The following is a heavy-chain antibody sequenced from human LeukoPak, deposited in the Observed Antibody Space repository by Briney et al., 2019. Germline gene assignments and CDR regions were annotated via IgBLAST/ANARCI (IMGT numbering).Heavy chain of an antibody. D-gene: IGHD3-10*01. J-gene: IGHJ6*03. V-gene: IGHV4-38-2*02. Sequence: SETLSLTCTVSGYSISSGYYWGWIRQPPGKGLEWTGSIDHSGSTYYNPSLKSRITISVDTSKNQFSLKLSSVTAADTAVYYCARQYYGSGSPAPFYYYYYMDVWGKGTTVTISS. CDR2: IDHSGST. CDR3: ARQYYGSGSPAPFYYYYYMDV. CDR1: GYSISSGYY.